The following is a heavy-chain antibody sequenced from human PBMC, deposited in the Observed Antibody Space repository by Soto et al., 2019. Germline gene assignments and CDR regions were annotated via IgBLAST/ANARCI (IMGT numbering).Heavy chain of an antibody. CDR2: ISWNSGGI. Sequence: GGSLRLSCAASGFTFDDYAMHWVRQAPGKGLDWVSGISWNSGGIGFADLVKGRFTISRDNAKNSLYLQMNSLRAEDTALYYCAKAVAGNAPIDYWGQGTLVTVSS. CDR3: AKAVAGNAPIDY. V-gene: IGHV3-9*01. D-gene: IGHD6-19*01. J-gene: IGHJ4*02. CDR1: GFTFDDYA.